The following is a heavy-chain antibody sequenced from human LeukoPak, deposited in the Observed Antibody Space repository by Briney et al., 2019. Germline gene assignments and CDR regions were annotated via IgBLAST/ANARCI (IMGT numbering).Heavy chain of an antibody. J-gene: IGHJ4*02. CDR3: ARGFGYSYGRGYDY. Sequence: PSETLSLTCTVSNGSITNYYWSWIRQPPGKGLEWIGYIYYSGSTNYNPSLKSRVTISVDTSKNQFSLRLTSVSAADTAVYYCARGFGYSYGRGYDYWGQGTLATVSS. V-gene: IGHV4-59*01. CDR2: IYYSGST. D-gene: IGHD5-18*01. CDR1: NGSITNYY.